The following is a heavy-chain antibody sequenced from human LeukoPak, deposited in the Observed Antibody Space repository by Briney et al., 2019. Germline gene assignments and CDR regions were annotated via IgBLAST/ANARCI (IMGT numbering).Heavy chain of an antibody. CDR3: ARGAPEANIVVVVAATNLDY. J-gene: IGHJ4*02. D-gene: IGHD2-15*01. CDR2: INPSGGST. CDR1: GCTFTSYY. V-gene: IGHV1-46*01. Sequence: ASVKVSCKASGCTFTSYYMHWVRQAPGQGLEWMGIINPSGGSTSYAQKFQGRVTTTRDTSTSTVYMELSSLRSEDTAGYYCARGAPEANIVVVVAATNLDYWGQGTLVTVSS.